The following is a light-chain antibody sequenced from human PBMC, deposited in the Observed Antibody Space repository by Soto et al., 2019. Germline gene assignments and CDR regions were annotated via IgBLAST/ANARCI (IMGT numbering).Light chain of an antibody. V-gene: IGKV1-6*01. J-gene: IGKJ1*01. CDR3: QQFNTSPWT. CDR1: QGVGNA. Sequence: AIHMTQSPSALSASEGDRVTISCRASQGVGNALGWYQQKPGRPPKVLIYGASNLQSGVPPRFSGSGSGTDFTLAISSLQPDDFATYYCQQFNTSPWTFGQGTKVDIK. CDR2: GAS.